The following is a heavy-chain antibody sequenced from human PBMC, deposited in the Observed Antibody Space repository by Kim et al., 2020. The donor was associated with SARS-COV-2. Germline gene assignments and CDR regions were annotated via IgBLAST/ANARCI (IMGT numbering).Heavy chain of an antibody. Sequence: SETLSLTCAVSGGSISSSNWWSWVRQPPGKGLEWIGEIYHSGSTNYNPSLKSRVTISVDKSKNQFSLKLSSVTAADTAVYYCARDSSAVAGTGFDYWGQGTLVTVSS. D-gene: IGHD6-19*01. J-gene: IGHJ4*02. V-gene: IGHV4-4*02. CDR1: GGSISSSNW. CDR2: IYHSGST. CDR3: ARDSSAVAGTGFDY.